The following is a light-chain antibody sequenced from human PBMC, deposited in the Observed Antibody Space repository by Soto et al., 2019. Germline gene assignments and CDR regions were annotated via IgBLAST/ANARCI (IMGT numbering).Light chain of an antibody. V-gene: IGKV3-15*01. CDR2: GAS. CDR1: QIVSSN. CDR3: QQYNNWPPWT. Sequence: EIVITQSPATLSVSPGERATLSCRASQIVSSNLAWYQQKPGQSPRHLLYGASTRATGIPARFSGSGSGKEFTLTIISLQYADFAVYYCQQYNNWPPWTFGQGTKVEIK. J-gene: IGKJ1*01.